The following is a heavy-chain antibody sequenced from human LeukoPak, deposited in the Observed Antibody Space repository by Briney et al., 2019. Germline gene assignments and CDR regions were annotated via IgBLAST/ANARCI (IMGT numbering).Heavy chain of an antibody. V-gene: IGHV3-48*04. Sequence: PGGSLRLSCAASGFTFSSYSMNWVRQAPGKGLEWVSYISSSGSTIYYADSVKGRFTISRDNAKNSLYLQMNSLRAEDTAVYYCARDRVETMVRGYYYGMDVWGQGTTVTVSS. CDR2: ISSSGSTI. CDR1: GFTFSSYS. CDR3: ARDRVETMVRGYYYGMDV. J-gene: IGHJ6*02. D-gene: IGHD3-10*01.